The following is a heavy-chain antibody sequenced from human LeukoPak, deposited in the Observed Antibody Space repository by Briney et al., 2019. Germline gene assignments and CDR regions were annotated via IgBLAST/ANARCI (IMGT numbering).Heavy chain of an antibody. CDR1: GGSISSDY. Sequence: SETLSLTCTVSGGSISSDYWIWIRQPPGKRLQWIGYIFYTGSTYYDASLKSRVTISVDTSKNQFSLKLSSVTAADTAVYYCARHPGRTVDYWGQGTLDTLPS. CDR2: IFYTGST. D-gene: IGHD1-26*01. V-gene: IGHV4-59*08. J-gene: IGHJ4*02. CDR3: ARHPGRTVDY.